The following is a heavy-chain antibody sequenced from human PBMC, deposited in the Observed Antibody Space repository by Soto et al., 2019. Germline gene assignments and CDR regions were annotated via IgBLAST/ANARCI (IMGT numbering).Heavy chain of an antibody. Sequence: SETLSLTCTVSGGSISSGGYYWSWIRQPPGKGLEWIGYIYYSGSTYYNPSLKSRVTISVDTSKNQFSLKLSSVTAADTAVYYCAREYTWSSSPGYWGQGTLVTVSS. D-gene: IGHD6-6*01. CDR1: GGSISSGGYY. CDR2: IYYSGST. J-gene: IGHJ4*02. V-gene: IGHV4-30-4*01. CDR3: AREYTWSSSPGY.